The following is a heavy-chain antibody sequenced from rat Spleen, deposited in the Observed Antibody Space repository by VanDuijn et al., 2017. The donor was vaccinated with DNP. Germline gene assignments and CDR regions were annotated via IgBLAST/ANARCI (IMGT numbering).Heavy chain of an antibody. CDR2: ISTSGGST. J-gene: IGHJ2*01. Sequence: EVQLVESGGGLVQAGRSLKLSCAASGFTFSNYGMAWVRQAPAKGLEWVASISTSGGSTYYRDSVKGRFTISRDNAKSTLYLQMDSLRSEDTATYYCTTDRIGGKAYWGQGVMVTVSS. CDR3: TTDRIGGKAY. D-gene: IGHD1-5*01. CDR1: GFTFSNYG. V-gene: IGHV5-27*01.